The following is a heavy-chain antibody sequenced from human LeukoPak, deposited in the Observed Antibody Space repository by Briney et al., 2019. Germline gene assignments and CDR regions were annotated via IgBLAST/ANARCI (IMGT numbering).Heavy chain of an antibody. V-gene: IGHV3-30-3*01. CDR3: ARDVDY. CDR1: GFTFSSYA. J-gene: IGHJ4*02. Sequence: GRSLRLSCAASGFTFSSYAMHWVRQAPGKGLEWVAVISYDGSNKYYADSVKGRFTISRDNSKNTLYLQMNSLRAEDTAVYYCARDVDYWGQGTLVTVSS. CDR2: ISYDGSNK.